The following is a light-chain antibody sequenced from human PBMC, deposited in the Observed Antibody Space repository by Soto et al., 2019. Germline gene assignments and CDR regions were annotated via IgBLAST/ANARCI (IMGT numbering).Light chain of an antibody. CDR2: GAS. V-gene: IGKV3-20*01. Sequence: EIVLTQSPGTLSLSPGERATLSCRASQSLTTTYLAWYQHKPGQPPRLLIYGASSRATGIPERFSGSGSGTDFTVTIDSLESEDCAIYYCQQYGSSPYTFGQGKKVDIK. J-gene: IGKJ2*01. CDR3: QQYGSSPYT. CDR1: QSLTTTY.